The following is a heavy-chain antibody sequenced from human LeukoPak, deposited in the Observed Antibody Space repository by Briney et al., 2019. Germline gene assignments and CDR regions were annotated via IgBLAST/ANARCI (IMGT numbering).Heavy chain of an antibody. CDR3: ARAFCPGGSCYGRFDY. Sequence: PGGSLRLSCEASGLPLSTYWIHWVRQGPGKGVEGVSSINGDGSSTSYADSVKGRFTISRDNAKSTVYLQMNSLTAEDTAVYHCARAFCPGGSCYGRFDYWGQGTLVTVSS. CDR1: GLPLSTYW. J-gene: IGHJ4*02. CDR2: INGDGSST. V-gene: IGHV3-74*01. D-gene: IGHD2-15*01.